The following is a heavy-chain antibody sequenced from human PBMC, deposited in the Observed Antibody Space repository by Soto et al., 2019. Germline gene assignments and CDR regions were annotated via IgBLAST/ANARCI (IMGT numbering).Heavy chain of an antibody. Sequence: GASVKVSCEASGYTFTSYGISWVRQAPGQGLEWMGWISAYNGNTNYAQKLQGRVTMTTDTSTSTAYMELRSLRSDDTAVYYCARDPAYCGGDCYPQFDYWGQGTLVTVSS. CDR2: ISAYNGNT. J-gene: IGHJ4*02. CDR3: ARDPAYCGGDCYPQFDY. CDR1: GYTFTSYG. D-gene: IGHD2-21*01. V-gene: IGHV1-18*01.